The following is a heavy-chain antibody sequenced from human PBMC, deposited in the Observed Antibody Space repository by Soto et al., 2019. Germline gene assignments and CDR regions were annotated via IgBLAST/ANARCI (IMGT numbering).Heavy chain of an antibody. CDR2: IYYSGST. CDR1: GGSISSYY. D-gene: IGHD1-26*01. CDR3: ARHTRTPNAFDI. Sequence: SETLSLTCTVSGGSISSYYWSWIRQPPGKGLEWIGYIYYSGSTNYNPSLKSRVTISVDTSKNQFSLKLSSVTAADTAVYYCARHTRTPNAFDIWGQGTMVTVSS. J-gene: IGHJ3*02. V-gene: IGHV4-59*08.